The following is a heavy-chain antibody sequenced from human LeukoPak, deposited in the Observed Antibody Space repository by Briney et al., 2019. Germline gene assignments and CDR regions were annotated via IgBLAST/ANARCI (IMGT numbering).Heavy chain of an antibody. CDR1: GGTFSSYA. Sequence: SVKVSCKASGGTFSSYAISWVRQAPGQGLEWMGGIIPIVGTANYAQKFQGRVTITADESTSTAYMELSSLRSEDTAVYYCARVGGSYLNYYYYMDVWGKGTTVTVSS. V-gene: IGHV1-69*01. CDR3: ARVGGSYLNYYYYMDV. J-gene: IGHJ6*03. D-gene: IGHD1-26*01. CDR2: IIPIVGTA.